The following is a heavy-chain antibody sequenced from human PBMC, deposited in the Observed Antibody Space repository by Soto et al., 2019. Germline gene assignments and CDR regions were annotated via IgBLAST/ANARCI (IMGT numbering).Heavy chain of an antibody. CDR2: INAGNGNT. CDR3: AGAVITMVRGEGVYYYYYMDV. D-gene: IGHD3-10*01. V-gene: IGHV1-3*01. Sequence: QVQLVQSGAEVKKPGASVKVSCKASGYTFTSYAMHWVRQAPGQRLEWMGWINAGNGNTKYSQKFQGRVTITRDTSASTAYMELSSLRSEDTAVYYCAGAVITMVRGEGVYYYYYMDVWGKGTTVTVSS. J-gene: IGHJ6*03. CDR1: GYTFTSYA.